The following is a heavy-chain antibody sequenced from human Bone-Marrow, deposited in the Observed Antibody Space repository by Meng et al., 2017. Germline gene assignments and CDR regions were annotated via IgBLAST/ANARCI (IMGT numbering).Heavy chain of an antibody. CDR2: INPNSGGT. D-gene: IGHD3-10*01. V-gene: IGHV1-2*02. CDR3: ARVVGYYGSGDIDY. Sequence: ASVKVSCKASGYTFTSYDINWVRQATGQGLEWMGWINPNSGGTNYAQKFQGRVTMTRDTSISTAYMELSRLRSDDTAVYYCARVVGYYGSGDIDYWGQGTLVTVSS. CDR1: GYTFTSYD. J-gene: IGHJ4*02.